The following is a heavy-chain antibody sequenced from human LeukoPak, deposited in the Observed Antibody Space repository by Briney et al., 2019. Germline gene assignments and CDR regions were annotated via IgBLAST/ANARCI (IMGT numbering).Heavy chain of an antibody. CDR2: ISGSGGST. Sequence: GGSLRLSCAASGFTFSSYAMSWVRQAPGKGLEWVSAISGSGGSTYYADSVKGRFTISRDNSKNTLYLQMNSLRAEDTAVYYCAKGNGRYCYYYMDVWGKGTTVTVSS. V-gene: IGHV3-23*01. CDR1: GFTFSSYA. CDR3: AKGNGRYCYYYMDV. J-gene: IGHJ6*03. D-gene: IGHD2-8*01.